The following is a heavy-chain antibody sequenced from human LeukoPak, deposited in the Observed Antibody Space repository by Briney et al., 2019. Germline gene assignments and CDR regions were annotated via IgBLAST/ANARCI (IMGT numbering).Heavy chain of an antibody. D-gene: IGHD2-8*01. Sequence: GGSLRLSCAASGFSFSSNYMNWVRQAPGKGLEWVSVIYSGGSTDYADSVKGRFTISRDNSKSTLYLQMNSLRAEDTAVYYCARGQGSRYCTNGVCYWFDPWGQGTLVTVSS. CDR1: GFSFSSNY. V-gene: IGHV3-53*01. CDR2: IYSGGST. CDR3: ARGQGSRYCTNGVCYWFDP. J-gene: IGHJ5*02.